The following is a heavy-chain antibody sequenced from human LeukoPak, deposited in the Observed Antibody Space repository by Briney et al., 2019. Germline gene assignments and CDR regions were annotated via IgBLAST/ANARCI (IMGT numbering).Heavy chain of an antibody. D-gene: IGHD6-19*01. CDR1: GASISGYY. J-gene: IGHJ4*02. CDR3: ARVAVAAREYFDY. Sequence: SETLSLTCTVSGASISGYYWSWIRQSPGKGLEYIGCISYSGSTNYSPSLKSRVTISLDTSKNQFSLKLTSVTAADTAVYYYARVAVAAREYFDYWGQGTLVTVSS. V-gene: IGHV4-59*01. CDR2: ISYSGST.